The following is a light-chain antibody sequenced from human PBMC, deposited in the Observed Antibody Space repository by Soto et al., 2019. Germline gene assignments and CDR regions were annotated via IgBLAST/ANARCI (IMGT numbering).Light chain of an antibody. Sequence: QSALTQPPSASGSPGQSVTISCTGTTSDIGAYNYVSWYQQRPGKAPKLIIYEVTRRPSGVPDRIFGSKSYTTASLTVSGLQAEDEADYYCAAWDDSLSGLVFGEGTKVTVL. CDR3: AAWDDSLSGLV. V-gene: IGLV2-8*01. CDR1: TSDIGAYNY. J-gene: IGLJ3*02. CDR2: EVT.